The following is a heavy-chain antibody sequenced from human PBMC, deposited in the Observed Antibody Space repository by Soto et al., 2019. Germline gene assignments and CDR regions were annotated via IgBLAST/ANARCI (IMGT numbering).Heavy chain of an antibody. CDR2: ISSSGTTI. CDR3: VRFGGAAAGPGDY. CDR1: EFTFSSYE. D-gene: IGHD6-13*01. Sequence: EVQLVESGGGLVQPGGSLRLSCVASEFTFSSYEMNWVRQAPGKGLEWVSYISSSGTTIYYTDSVKGRFTFSRDNAKKSLYLQMNSLRAEDTAVYYCVRFGGAAAGPGDYWGQGTLVTVSS. V-gene: IGHV3-48*03. J-gene: IGHJ4*02.